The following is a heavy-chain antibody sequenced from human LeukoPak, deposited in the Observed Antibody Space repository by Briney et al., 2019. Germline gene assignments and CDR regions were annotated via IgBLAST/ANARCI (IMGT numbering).Heavy chain of an antibody. Sequence: ASVEVSCKVSGYTLTDYYMHWVQQAPGKGLEWMGLVDPEDGETIYAEKFQGRVTITADTSTDTAYMELSSLRSEDTAVYYCATSRKHCSSTSCYVVDYWGQGTPVTVSS. CDR1: GYTLTDYY. CDR3: ATSRKHCSSTSCYVVDY. D-gene: IGHD2-2*01. V-gene: IGHV1-69-2*01. CDR2: VDPEDGET. J-gene: IGHJ4*02.